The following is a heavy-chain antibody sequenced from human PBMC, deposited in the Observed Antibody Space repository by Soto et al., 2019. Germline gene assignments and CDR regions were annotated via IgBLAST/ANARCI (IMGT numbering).Heavy chain of an antibody. CDR1: GGSISSYY. Sequence: SETLSLTCTVSGGSISSYYWSWIRQPPGKGLEWIGYIYYSGSTNYNPSLKSRVTISVDTSKNQFSLKLSSVTAADTAVYYCGRASRAIRRGYSYYYMDVWGKGTTVTVSS. D-gene: IGHD2-15*01. J-gene: IGHJ6*03. V-gene: IGHV4-59*01. CDR3: GRASRAIRRGYSYYYMDV. CDR2: IYYSGST.